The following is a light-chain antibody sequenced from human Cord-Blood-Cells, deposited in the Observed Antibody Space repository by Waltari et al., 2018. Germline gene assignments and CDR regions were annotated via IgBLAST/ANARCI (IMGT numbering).Light chain of an antibody. CDR1: QSVSSN. V-gene: IGKV3-15*01. CDR3: QQYNNWPLT. J-gene: IGKJ5*01. Sequence: EIAMTQSPATLSVSPGGRPTLACRASQSVSSNLAWYQQKPGQAPRLLIYGASTRATGIPARFSGSGSGTEFTLTISSLQSEDFAVYYCQQYNNWPLTFGQGTRLEIK. CDR2: GAS.